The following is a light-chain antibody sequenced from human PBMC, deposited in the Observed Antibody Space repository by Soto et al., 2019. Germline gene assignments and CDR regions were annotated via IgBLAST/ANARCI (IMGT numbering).Light chain of an antibody. CDR3: QQSYSTLSIT. CDR2: AAS. Sequence: QLPQSPSTLSPSLEARVTITSRPSQSISSWLAWYQQKPGKAPKLLIYAASSLQSGVPSRFSGSGSGTDFTLTISSLQPEDFATYYCQQSYSTLSITFGQGTRLEIK. V-gene: IGKV1-39*01. J-gene: IGKJ5*01. CDR1: QSISSW.